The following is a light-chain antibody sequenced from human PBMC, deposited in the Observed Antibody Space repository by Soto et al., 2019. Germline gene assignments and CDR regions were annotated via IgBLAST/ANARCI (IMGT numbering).Light chain of an antibody. CDR3: QQSHRHWT. CDR1: HSISIR. CDR2: DGS. V-gene: IGKV1-5*01. Sequence: IQVTQSRSTLSFSVDESGTLSCRASHSISIRLAWYQQKPGKAPKLLIYDGSSVESGVPSRFSGRGSAAEVTLTRSSLPPDHLASYFRQQSHRHWTFAQGTKVDIK. J-gene: IGKJ1*01.